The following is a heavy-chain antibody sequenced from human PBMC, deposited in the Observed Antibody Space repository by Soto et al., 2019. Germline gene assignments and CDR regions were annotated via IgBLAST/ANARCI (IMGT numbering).Heavy chain of an antibody. CDR2: IIPIFGTA. D-gene: IGHD6-13*01. CDR1: GGTFSSYA. Sequence: ASVKVSCKASGGTFSSYAISWVRQAPGQGLEWMGGIIPIFGTANYAQKFQGRVTITADKSTSTAYMELSSLRSEDTAVYYCASRIEAAPDDDAFDIWGQGTMVTVSS. V-gene: IGHV1-69*06. CDR3: ASRIEAAPDDDAFDI. J-gene: IGHJ3*02.